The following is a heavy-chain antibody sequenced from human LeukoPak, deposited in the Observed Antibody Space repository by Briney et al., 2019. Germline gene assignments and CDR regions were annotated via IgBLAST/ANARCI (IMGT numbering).Heavy chain of an antibody. Sequence: GGSLRLSCAASGFTFSDYYMSWIRQAPGKGLEWVSYISSSSSYTNYADSVKGRFTISRDNAKNSLYLQMNSLRAEDTAVYYCARDADGDSAQNWFDSWGQGTLVTVSS. CDR1: GFTFSDYY. CDR2: ISSSSSYT. CDR3: ARDADGDSAQNWFDS. J-gene: IGHJ5*01. D-gene: IGHD5-24*01. V-gene: IGHV3-11*05.